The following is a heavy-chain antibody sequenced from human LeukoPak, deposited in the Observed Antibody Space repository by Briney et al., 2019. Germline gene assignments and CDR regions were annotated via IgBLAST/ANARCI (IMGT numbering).Heavy chain of an antibody. CDR3: ARGYSGYDYGFTNFDY. D-gene: IGHD5-12*01. J-gene: IGHJ4*02. V-gene: IGHV1-18*01. CDR2: ISTYNGNP. CDR1: GYTFTSYD. Sequence: ASVKVSCKASGYTFTSYDINWVRQATGQGLEWMGWISTYNGNPNYAQKLQGRVTMTTDTSTSTAYMELRSLRSDDTAVYYCARGYSGYDYGFTNFDYWGQGTLVTVSS.